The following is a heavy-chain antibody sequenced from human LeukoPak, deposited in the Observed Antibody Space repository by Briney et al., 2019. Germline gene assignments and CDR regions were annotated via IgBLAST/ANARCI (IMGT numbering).Heavy chain of an antibody. V-gene: IGHV4-59*01. D-gene: IGHD6-13*01. CDR1: GGSISSYY. CDR2: IYYSGST. CDR3: AGGSSWYVGWFDP. J-gene: IGHJ5*02. Sequence: PSETLSLTCTVSGGSISSYYWSWIRQPPGRGLEWIGYIYYSGSTNYNPSLKSRVTISVDTSKNQFSLKLSSVTAADTAVYYCAGGSSWYVGWFDPWGQGTLVTVSS.